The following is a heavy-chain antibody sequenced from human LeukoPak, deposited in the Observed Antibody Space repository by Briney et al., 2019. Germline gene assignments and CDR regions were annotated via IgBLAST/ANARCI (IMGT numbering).Heavy chain of an antibody. CDR3: AREIRYYYDSSGYLGYYFDY. CDR1: GGSISSGGYC. J-gene: IGHJ4*02. Sequence: PSQTLSLTCTVSGGSISSGGYCWSWIRQHPGKGLEWIGYIYYSGSTYYNPSLKSRVTISVDTSKNQFSLKLSSVTAADTAVYYCAREIRYYYDSSGYLGYYFDYWGQGTLVTVSS. CDR2: IYYSGST. D-gene: IGHD3-22*01. V-gene: IGHV4-31*03.